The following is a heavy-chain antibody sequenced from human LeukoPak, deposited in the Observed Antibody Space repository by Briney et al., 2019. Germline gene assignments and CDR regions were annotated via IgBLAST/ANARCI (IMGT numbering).Heavy chain of an antibody. D-gene: IGHD2-2*01. CDR2: TYYRSKWYN. Sequence: SQTLSLTCAISGDSVSSNSAAWNWIRQSPSRGLEWLGRTYYRSKWYNDYAVSVKSRITINPDTSKNQFSLQLNSVTPEDTAVYYCARASMMWGDIVVVPAAGNNYYYYYYMDVWGKGTTVTVSS. V-gene: IGHV6-1*01. CDR1: GDSVSSNSAA. CDR3: ARASMMWGDIVVVPAAGNNYYYYYYMDV. J-gene: IGHJ6*03.